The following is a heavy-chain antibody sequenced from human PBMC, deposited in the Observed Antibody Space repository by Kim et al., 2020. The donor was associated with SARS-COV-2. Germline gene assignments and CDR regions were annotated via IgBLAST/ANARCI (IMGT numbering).Heavy chain of an antibody. D-gene: IGHD4-17*01. J-gene: IGHJ6*02. V-gene: IGHV4-39*01. Sequence: SETLSLTCTVSGGSISSSSYYWGWIRQPPGKGLEWIGSIYYSGSTYYTPSLKSRVTISVATSKNLFSLKLSSVTAADTAVYYCAGTLFYGVYPGAMVSNFCFCMDVWGQGTTVTVSS. CDR1: GGSISSSSYY. CDR2: IYYSGST. CDR3: AGTLFYGVYPGAMVSNFCFCMDV.